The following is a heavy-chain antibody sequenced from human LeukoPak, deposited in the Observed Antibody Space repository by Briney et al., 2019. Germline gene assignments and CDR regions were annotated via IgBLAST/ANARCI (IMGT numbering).Heavy chain of an antibody. J-gene: IGHJ4*02. CDR3: ARVHSYCSSTSCLDY. D-gene: IGHD2-2*01. V-gene: IGHV4-34*01. CDR2: INHSGST. CDR1: GGSFSGYY. Sequence: PSETLSLTCAVYGGSFSGYYWSWIRQPPGKGLEWIGEINHSGSTNYNPSLKSRVTISVDTSKNQFSLKLSSVTAADTAVYYCARVHSYCSSTSCLDYWGQGTLVTVSS.